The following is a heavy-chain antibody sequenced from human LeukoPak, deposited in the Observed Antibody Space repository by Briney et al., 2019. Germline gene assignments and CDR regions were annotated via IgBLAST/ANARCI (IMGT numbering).Heavy chain of an antibody. CDR1: GGSFSGYY. CDR3: AYIAAAGRGLIDP. CDR2: INHSGST. V-gene: IGHV4-34*01. J-gene: IGHJ5*02. Sequence: PSETLSLTCAVYGGSFSGYYWSWIRQPPGKGLEWIGEINHSGSTNYNPSLKSRVTISVDTSKNQFSLKLSPVTAADTAVYYCAYIAAAGRGLIDPWGQGTLVTVSS. D-gene: IGHD6-13*01.